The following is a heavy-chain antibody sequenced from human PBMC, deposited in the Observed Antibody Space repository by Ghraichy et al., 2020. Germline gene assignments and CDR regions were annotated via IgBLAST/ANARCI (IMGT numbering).Heavy chain of an antibody. D-gene: IGHD3-10*01. CDR2: ISSVGSTI. V-gene: IGHV3-48*03. Sequence: LSLTCAASGFTFSNYEMNWVRQAPGKGLEWVSYISSVGSTIYYADSVKGRFTISRDNAKNSLYLQMSSLGVEDTAVYYCARGAMLFAFDIWGQGTMVTVSS. CDR3: ARGAMLFAFDI. J-gene: IGHJ3*02. CDR1: GFTFSNYE.